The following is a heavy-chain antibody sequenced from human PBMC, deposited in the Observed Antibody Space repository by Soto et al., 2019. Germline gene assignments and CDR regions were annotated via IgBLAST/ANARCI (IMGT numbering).Heavy chain of an antibody. CDR3: ARDATYCVEC. CDR1: GFTFRNYW. CDR2: INQDGGEK. J-gene: IGHJ4*02. V-gene: IGHV3-7*03. D-gene: IGHD2-8*02. Sequence: PGGPLRLSCAASGFTFRNYWMASVRQGPGKGLEWVANINQDGGEKDDVDSVKSRFTIARDNADNSLYLHMNSLRAEDTAAYYCARDATYCVECWGRGT.